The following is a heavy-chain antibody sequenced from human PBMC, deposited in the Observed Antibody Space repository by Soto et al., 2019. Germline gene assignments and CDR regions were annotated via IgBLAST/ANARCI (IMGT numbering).Heavy chain of an antibody. CDR2: VDPSDSQT. V-gene: IGHV5-10-1*01. Sequence: PGEPMKNACKGSGYSFAGYWITWVRQKTGKGLEWMGRVDPSDSQTYYSPSFRGHVTISATNSITTVFLQWSSLRASDTAMYYCARQIYDSDTGPNFQYYFDSWGQGTPVTVSS. CDR3: ARQIYDSDTGPNFQYYFDS. D-gene: IGHD3-22*01. J-gene: IGHJ4*02. CDR1: GYSFAGYW.